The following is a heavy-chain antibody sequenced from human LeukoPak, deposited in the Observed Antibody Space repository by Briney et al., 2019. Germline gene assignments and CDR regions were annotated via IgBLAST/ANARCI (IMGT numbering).Heavy chain of an antibody. D-gene: IGHD3-3*01. Sequence: ASVKVSCKASGYTFTSYGISWVRQAPGQGLEWMGWISAYNGNTNYAQKLQGRVTMTTDTSTSTAYMELRSLRSDDTAVYYCARDPLGDFWGGYPTGDPIFDYWGQGTLVTVSS. J-gene: IGHJ4*02. V-gene: IGHV1-18*01. CDR1: GYTFTSYG. CDR3: ARDPLGDFWGGYPTGDPIFDY. CDR2: ISAYNGNT.